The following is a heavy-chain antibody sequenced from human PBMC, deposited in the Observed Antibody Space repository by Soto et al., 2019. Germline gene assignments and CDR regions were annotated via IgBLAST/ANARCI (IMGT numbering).Heavy chain of an antibody. V-gene: IGHV3-23*01. Sequence: EAQLLESGGDLVQPGGSLRLSCAASGITFSSFAMSWVRQAPGKGLEWVSAIGAGSAGTHYADSVKGRFTISRDDSKNTLYLQMDSLRAEDTAVYYCAAPRLPVARTRYFDPWGQGTPVTVSP. J-gene: IGHJ5*02. D-gene: IGHD6-19*01. CDR2: IGAGSAGT. CDR1: GITFSSFA. CDR3: AAPRLPVARTRYFDP.